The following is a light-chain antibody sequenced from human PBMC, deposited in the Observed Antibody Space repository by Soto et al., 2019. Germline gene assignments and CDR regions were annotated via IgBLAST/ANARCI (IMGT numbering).Light chain of an antibody. J-gene: IGLJ3*02. Sequence: QSVLTQPPSASGTPGQRVTISCSGSSSNIGGNYVYWYQQLPGAAPKLLIYLNDQRPSGVPDRFFGSKSGTSASLAISGLRSEDEADYYCATWDDSLSGWVFGGGTKLTVL. CDR2: LND. CDR1: SSNIGGNY. V-gene: IGLV1-47*02. CDR3: ATWDDSLSGWV.